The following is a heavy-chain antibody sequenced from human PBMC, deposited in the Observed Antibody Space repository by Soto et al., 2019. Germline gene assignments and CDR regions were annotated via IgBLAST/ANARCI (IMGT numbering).Heavy chain of an antibody. D-gene: IGHD3-10*01. V-gene: IGHV1-24*01. CDR1: GYTLTELS. Sequence: ASVKVSCKVSGYTLTELSMHWVRQAPGKGLEWMGGFDPEDGETIYAQKFQGRVTMTEDTSTDTAYMELSSLRSEDTAVYYCATAGSYYGSGSYYNVDYWGRGTLVTVSS. J-gene: IGHJ4*02. CDR3: ATAGSYYGSGSYYNVDY. CDR2: FDPEDGET.